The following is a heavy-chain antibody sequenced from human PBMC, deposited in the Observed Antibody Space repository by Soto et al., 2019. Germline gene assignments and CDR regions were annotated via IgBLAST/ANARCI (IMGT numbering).Heavy chain of an antibody. CDR3: ARGFGHTSSWYFDL. D-gene: IGHD6-13*01. J-gene: IGHJ4*02. V-gene: IGHV4-4*02. CDR2: IYYSGNT. Sequence: QVQLQESGPGLVKPSGTLSLTCAVSGGSITSNNWWSWVRQPPEKGLEWIGEIYYSGNTNYNPSLRGRVSMSVDKSQNQFSLWLTSVTAADTAVYYCARGFGHTSSWYFDLWGQGILITVSS. CDR1: GGSITSNNW.